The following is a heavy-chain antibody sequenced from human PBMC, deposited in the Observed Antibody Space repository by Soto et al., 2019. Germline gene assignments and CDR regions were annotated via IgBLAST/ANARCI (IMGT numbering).Heavy chain of an antibody. CDR3: ARGRAWITMIVVVNPGPYYGMDV. V-gene: IGHV1-69*13. J-gene: IGHJ6*02. CDR2: IIPIFDTT. D-gene: IGHD3-22*01. Sequence: GASVKVSCKTSGGTFSSYAISWVRQAPGQGLEWMGGIIPIFDTTNYAQKFQGRVTITADESTSTAYMELSSLRSEDTAAYYCARGRAWITMIVVVNPGPYYGMDVWGQGTTVTVSS. CDR1: GGTFSSYA.